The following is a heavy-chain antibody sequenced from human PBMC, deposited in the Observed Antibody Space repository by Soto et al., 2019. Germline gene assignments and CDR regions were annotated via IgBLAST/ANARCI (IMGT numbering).Heavy chain of an antibody. CDR3: ARQPYDSRGYYYGP. V-gene: IGHV4-39*01. J-gene: IGHJ5*02. CDR1: GGSISSSSYY. D-gene: IGHD3-22*01. Sequence: QLQLQESGPGLVKPSETLSLTCTVSGGSISSSSYYWGWIRQPPGKGLEWIGSMYYSGSTYYNPSLKSEVTVSVDPSKNLCSLKRSSVAAADRVMYYCARQPYDSRGYYYGPGGQGTLVTVSS. CDR2: MYYSGST.